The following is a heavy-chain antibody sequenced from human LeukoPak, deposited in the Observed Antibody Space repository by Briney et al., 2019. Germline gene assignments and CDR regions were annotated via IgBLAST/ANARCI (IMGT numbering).Heavy chain of an antibody. CDR1: GFTFSPYS. D-gene: IGHD3-22*01. Sequence: GGSLRLSCAASGFTFSPYSMNWVRQAPGKGLEWVSSISGSSLYIYYADSVKGRFTISRDNAKNSLYLQMNSLRAEVTAVYYCARDPPYYDNSGYYYDYWGQGTLVTVSS. CDR3: ARDPPYYDNSGYYYDY. CDR2: ISGSSLYI. J-gene: IGHJ4*02. V-gene: IGHV3-21*01.